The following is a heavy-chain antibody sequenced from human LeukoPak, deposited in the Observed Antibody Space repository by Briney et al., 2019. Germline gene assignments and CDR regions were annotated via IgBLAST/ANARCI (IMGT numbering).Heavy chain of an antibody. V-gene: IGHV1-3*01. Sequence: ASVKVSCKASGYTFTSHALHWVRQAPGESLEWMAWINGATGNTEYSQKFQARVTITRDTSVSTAYMELSSLRSEDTAVYYCARSIIIVPNTSYYYYYMDVWGQGTTVTVSS. CDR3: ARSIIIVPNTSYYYYYMDV. D-gene: IGHD2/OR15-2a*01. J-gene: IGHJ6*02. CDR1: GYTFTSHA. CDR2: INGATGNT.